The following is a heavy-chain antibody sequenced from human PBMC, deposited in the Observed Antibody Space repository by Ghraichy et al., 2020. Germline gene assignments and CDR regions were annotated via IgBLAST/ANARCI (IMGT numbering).Heavy chain of an antibody. D-gene: IGHD1-26*01. V-gene: IGHV6-1*01. CDR2: TYYRSKWYN. CDR1: GDSLSTNTAA. Sequence: SQTLSHTCVISGDSLSTNTAAWIWIRQSPSRGLEWLGKTYYRSKWYNDYAVSVKSRITVNPDTSKNQLSLQLSSVTPEDTAVYYCARDKWYYGMDVWGHGTTVTVSS. J-gene: IGHJ6*02. CDR3: ARDKWYYGMDV.